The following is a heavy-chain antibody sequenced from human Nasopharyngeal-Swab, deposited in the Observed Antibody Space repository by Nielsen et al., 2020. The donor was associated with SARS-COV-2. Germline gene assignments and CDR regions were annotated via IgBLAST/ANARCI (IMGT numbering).Heavy chain of an antibody. V-gene: IGHV1-2*06. D-gene: IGHD3-9*01. Sequence: ASVKVSCKASGYTFTGYYMHWVRQAPGQGLEWMGRINPNSGGTNYAQKFQGRVTMTRDTSISTAYMELRSLRSDDTAVYYCARDAPYYDILTGYYPHFDYWGQGTLVTVSS. J-gene: IGHJ4*02. CDR2: INPNSGGT. CDR1: GYTFTGYY. CDR3: ARDAPYYDILTGYYPHFDY.